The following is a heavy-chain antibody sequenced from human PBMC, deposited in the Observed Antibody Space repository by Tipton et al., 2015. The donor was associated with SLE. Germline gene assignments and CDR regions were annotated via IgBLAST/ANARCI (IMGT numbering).Heavy chain of an antibody. Sequence: TLSLTCTVSGDSITRSSFYWGWIRQPPGKGLEWIGSIYYSGTANYENPSLKSRVTITIDTSNNQFSLRLTSVTAAETAVYFCARVGEYYNSGSRVFDHWCQRILVTVSS. J-gene: IGHJ4*02. V-gene: IGHV4-39*07. CDR2: IYYSGTAN. CDR3: ARVGEYYNSGSRVFDH. CDR1: GDSITRSSFY. D-gene: IGHD3-10*01.